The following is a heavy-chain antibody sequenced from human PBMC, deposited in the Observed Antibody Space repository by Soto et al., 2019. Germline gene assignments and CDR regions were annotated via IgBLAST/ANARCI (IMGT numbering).Heavy chain of an antibody. CDR2: ISGSGGST. Sequence: GGSLRLSCAASGFTFSSYAMSWVRQAPGKGLEWVSAISGSGGSTYYADSVKGRFTISRDNSKNTLYLQMNSLRAEDTAVYHCAKDFGYSSSGDYWGQGTLVTVSS. J-gene: IGHJ4*02. D-gene: IGHD6-6*01. V-gene: IGHV3-23*01. CDR1: GFTFSSYA. CDR3: AKDFGYSSSGDY.